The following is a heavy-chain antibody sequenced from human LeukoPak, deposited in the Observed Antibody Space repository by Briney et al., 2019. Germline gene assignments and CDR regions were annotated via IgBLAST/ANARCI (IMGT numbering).Heavy chain of an antibody. J-gene: IGHJ4*02. CDR3: ARDLSRSFSMIRGLIQHREFDF. D-gene: IGHD3-10*01. V-gene: IGHV3-21*01. CDR1: GFTFSTYS. CDR2: ITSNSNYI. Sequence: PGGSLRLSCAASGFTFSTYSMNWVRQAPGKGLEWVSFITSNSNYIYYGDSVKGRFTISKDNAKNSLFLQMNSLRAEDTAVYYCARDLSRSFSMIRGLIQHREFDFWGRGTLVTVSS.